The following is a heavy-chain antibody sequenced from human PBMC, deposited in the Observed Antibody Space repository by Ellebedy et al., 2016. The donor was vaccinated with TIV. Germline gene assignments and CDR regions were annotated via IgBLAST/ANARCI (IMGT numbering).Heavy chain of an antibody. V-gene: IGHV3-30*03. CDR3: ARGGSSGSSDY. D-gene: IGHD3-10*01. CDR2: ISSDGSNK. CDR1: GFTFRSHG. J-gene: IGHJ4*02. Sequence: GGSLRLSXVASGFTFRSHGIYWVRQAPGKGLEWVAVISSDGSNKYYADSVKGRFTISRDNSENTLYLQMNSLRTDDMAVYYCARGGSSGSSDYWGQGTLVTVSS.